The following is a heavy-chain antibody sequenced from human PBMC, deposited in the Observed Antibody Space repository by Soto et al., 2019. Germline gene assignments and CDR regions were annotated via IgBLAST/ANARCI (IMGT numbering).Heavy chain of an antibody. J-gene: IGHJ4*02. V-gene: IGHV6-1*01. CDR3: ARVKGTYSGSYHFDS. D-gene: IGHD1-26*01. Sequence: SQTLSLTCAISGDSVSSDRAAWNWIRQSPSRGLEWLGRTYYRSKWYNDYAVSEKSRITINPDTSKNQFSLQLKSVTPEDTALYYCARVKGTYSGSYHFDSWGQGTLVTVSS. CDR1: GDSVSSDRAA. CDR2: TYYRSKWYN.